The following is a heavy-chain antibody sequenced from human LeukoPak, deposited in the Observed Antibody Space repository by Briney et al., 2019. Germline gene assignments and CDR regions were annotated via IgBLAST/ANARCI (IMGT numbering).Heavy chain of an antibody. D-gene: IGHD6-19*01. CDR2: IYNGVPT. CDR1: GAPISRFY. Sequence: PSETLSLICTTSGAPISRFYWSWVRRPPGKGLEWIGNIYNGVPTFFNPSLKSRVTLSVDTSKTQFSLQLASVTAADTAVYYCVQTTGWPGFDYWGQGTLVTVSS. V-gene: IGHV4-4*09. J-gene: IGHJ4*02. CDR3: VQTTGWPGFDY.